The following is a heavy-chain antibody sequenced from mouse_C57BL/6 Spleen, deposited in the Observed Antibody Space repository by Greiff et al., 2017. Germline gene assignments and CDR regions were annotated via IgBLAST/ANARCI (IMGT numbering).Heavy chain of an antibody. J-gene: IGHJ4*01. V-gene: IGHV1-9*01. CDR3: ARNDDSRYAMDY. CDR2: ILPGSGST. D-gene: IGHD1-1*01. Sequence: QVQLQQSGAELMKPGASVKLSCTATGYTFTGYWIAWVKQRPGHGLEWIGEILPGSGSTNYTEKVKGKATCTADTSSNTAYMQLSILTTGDSAIYYCARNDDSRYAMDYWGQGTSVTVSS. CDR1: GYTFTGYW.